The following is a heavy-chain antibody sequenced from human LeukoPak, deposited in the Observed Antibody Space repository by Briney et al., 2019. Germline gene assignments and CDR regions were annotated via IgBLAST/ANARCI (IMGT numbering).Heavy chain of an antibody. Sequence: PGGSLRLSCAASGFTVSTNYMNWVRQAPGKGLEWVSILYSGSDTYYADSVKGRFTISRDSSKNILSLQMNNLRAEDTAVYYCASGSGSYRTPYYYMDVWGTGTTVTVSS. CDR1: GFTVSTNY. CDR3: ASGSGSYRTPYYYMDV. V-gene: IGHV3-53*01. J-gene: IGHJ6*03. CDR2: LYSGSDT. D-gene: IGHD3-10*01.